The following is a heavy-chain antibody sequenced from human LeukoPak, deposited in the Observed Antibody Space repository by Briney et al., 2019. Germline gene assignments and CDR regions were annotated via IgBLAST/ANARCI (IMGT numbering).Heavy chain of an antibody. D-gene: IGHD2-15*01. V-gene: IGHV3-23*01. J-gene: IGHJ4*02. CDR3: AKAGCGSGGCRRTDY. CDR1: GFTFSDYA. Sequence: GGSLRLSCATSGFTFSDYAMLWVRQAPGKGLEWVSQISGSGDTTNHADSVKGRLTISRDNSKNTLFLQMNSLRVEDTAVYYCAKAGCGSGGCRRTDYWGQGTLVTVS. CDR2: ISGSGDTT.